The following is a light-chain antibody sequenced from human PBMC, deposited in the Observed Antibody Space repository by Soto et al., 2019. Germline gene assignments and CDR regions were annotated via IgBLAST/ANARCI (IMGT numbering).Light chain of an antibody. CDR2: AAS. Sequence: DLQIAQSPSSVSASVSERVTITCWASQSISSYLNWYQQKPGKAPKLLIYAASSLQSGVPSRFSGSGSGTDFTLTISSLQPEDFATYYCQQSYSTPITFGQGTRLEIK. J-gene: IGKJ5*01. CDR3: QQSYSTPIT. CDR1: QSISSY. V-gene: IGKV1-39*01.